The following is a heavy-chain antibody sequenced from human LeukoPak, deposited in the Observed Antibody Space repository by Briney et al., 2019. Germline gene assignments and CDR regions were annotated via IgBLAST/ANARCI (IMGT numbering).Heavy chain of an antibody. V-gene: IGHV4-39*01. Sequence: SETLSLTCTVSGDSIRNNNYYWGWIRQPPGKGLEWIGSIYYSGSTYYNPSLRSRVTISVDTSQSQFSLNLTSVTPAETGVYPCARHHKIRPWCSGVGFYPYNRFDAWGQGTPVTLSS. J-gene: IGHJ5*01. D-gene: IGHD2-15*01. CDR1: GDSIRNNNYY. CDR3: ARHHKIRPWCSGVGFYPYNRFDA. CDR2: IYYSGST.